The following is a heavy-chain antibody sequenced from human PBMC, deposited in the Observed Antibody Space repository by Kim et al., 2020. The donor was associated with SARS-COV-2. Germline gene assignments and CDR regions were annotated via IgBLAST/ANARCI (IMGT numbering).Heavy chain of an antibody. CDR2: INAGNGNT. CDR3: ARDDDYGDYYYYYYGMDV. D-gene: IGHD4-17*01. J-gene: IGHJ6*02. Sequence: ASVKVSCKASGYTFTSYAMHWVRQAPGQRLEWMGWINAGNGNTKYSQKFQGRVTITRDTSASTAYMELSSLRSEDTAVYYCARDDDYGDYYYYYYGMDVWGQGTTVTVSS. V-gene: IGHV1-3*01. CDR1: GYTFTSYA.